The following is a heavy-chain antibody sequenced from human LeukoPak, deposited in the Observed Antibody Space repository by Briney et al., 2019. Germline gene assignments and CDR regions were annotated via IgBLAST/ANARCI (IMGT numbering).Heavy chain of an antibody. CDR3: ASALN. D-gene: IGHD3-16*01. V-gene: IGHV3-7*01. CDR1: EFTFSSYW. Sequence: PGGSLRLSCAASEFTFSSYWMSWVRQAPGKGLEWVANIKQDGSEKYYVDSVKGRFTISRDNAKNSLYLQMNSLRAEDTAVYYCASALNWGQGTLVTVSS. CDR2: IKQDGSEK. J-gene: IGHJ4*02.